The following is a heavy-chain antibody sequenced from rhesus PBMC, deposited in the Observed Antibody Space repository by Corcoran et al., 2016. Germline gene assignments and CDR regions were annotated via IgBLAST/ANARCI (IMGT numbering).Heavy chain of an antibody. Sequence: EVQLLQSGAEVKKPGASVKISCKASGYTFTDYYLHWVRQAPGKGLEWMGMVEPKDGEAIHAQKFQDRVTITADTSTDTAYMELSSLRSEDTAVYYCATGYSSGWYYFDYWGQGVLVTVSS. D-gene: IGHD6-31*01. CDR1: GYTFTDYY. J-gene: IGHJ4*01. CDR2: VEPKDGEA. V-gene: IGHV1-111*02. CDR3: ATGYSSGWYYFDY.